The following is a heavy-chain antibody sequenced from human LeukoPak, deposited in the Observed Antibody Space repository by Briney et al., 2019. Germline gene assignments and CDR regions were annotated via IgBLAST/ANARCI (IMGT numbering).Heavy chain of an antibody. D-gene: IGHD6-13*01. Sequence: EASVKVSCKVSGYILKELFIHWVRQAPGQGLEWMGGIIPIFGTANYAQKFQGRVTITADESTSTAYMELSSLRSEDTAVYYCARPRASYSSSWGAFDYWGQGTLVTVSS. CDR1: GYILKELF. V-gene: IGHV1-69*13. J-gene: IGHJ4*02. CDR3: ARPRASYSSSWGAFDY. CDR2: IIPIFGTA.